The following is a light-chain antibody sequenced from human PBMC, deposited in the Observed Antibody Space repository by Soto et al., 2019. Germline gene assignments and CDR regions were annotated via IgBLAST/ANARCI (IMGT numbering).Light chain of an antibody. CDR1: HSLVSNDGNTY. J-gene: IGKJ5*01. CDR3: KDVTHWHLT. V-gene: IGKV2-30*01. CDR2: KVP. Sequence: VALTQSPLSLPVTLGQPASISCTCDHSLVSNDGNTYLSWMQQRPGESPRGLIYKVPTRDPGVTDRFSGRGSGTDFLLTISRVEAEDVAIYYCKDVTHWHLTFGEGTRLEI.